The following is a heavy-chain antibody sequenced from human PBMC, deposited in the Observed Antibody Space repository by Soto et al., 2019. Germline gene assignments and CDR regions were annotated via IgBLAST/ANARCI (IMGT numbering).Heavy chain of an antibody. J-gene: IGHJ3*02. CDR3: ARERDRSGWYGDAFDS. CDR1: GYTFTSYG. V-gene: IGHV1-18*01. CDR2: ISAYNGNT. Sequence: QVQLGQSGAEVKKPGASVKVSCKDSGYTFTSYGIRWVRQAPGHVLEWMGWISAYNGNTNYAKKLQGRVTMTTDTTTSTDYMEMRRRISDDTDVYYCARERDRSGWYGDAFDSWGQWPMFTDS. D-gene: IGHD6-19*01.